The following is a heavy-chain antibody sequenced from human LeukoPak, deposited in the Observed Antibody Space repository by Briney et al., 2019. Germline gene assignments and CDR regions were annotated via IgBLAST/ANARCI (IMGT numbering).Heavy chain of an antibody. Sequence: ASVKVSCKASGYTFTGYYMHWVRQAPGQGLEWMGWINPNSGGTNYAQKFQGRVTMTRDMSISTAYMELSRLRSDDTAVYYCARAEASYDFWSGYYCRWFDPWGQGTLVTVSS. CDR3: ARAEASYDFWSGYYCRWFDP. D-gene: IGHD3-3*01. CDR2: INPNSGGT. J-gene: IGHJ5*02. CDR1: GYTFTGYY. V-gene: IGHV1-2*02.